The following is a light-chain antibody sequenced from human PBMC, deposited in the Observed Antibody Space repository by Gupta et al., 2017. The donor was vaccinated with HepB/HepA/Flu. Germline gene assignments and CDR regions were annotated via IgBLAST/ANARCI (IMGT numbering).Light chain of an antibody. CDR3: QSRSNGHPERT. V-gene: IGKV3-11*01. CDR1: QSVSSY. J-gene: IGKJ4*01. Sequence: VLTQSPATLSLSPGDRATLSCRASQSVSSYFAWYQQKPGQAPRLLIYDASSRAPGITARFSGIGSGTDFTLTISRQDPEDSAVYYCQSRSNGHPERTFGGGTKIDIK. CDR2: DAS.